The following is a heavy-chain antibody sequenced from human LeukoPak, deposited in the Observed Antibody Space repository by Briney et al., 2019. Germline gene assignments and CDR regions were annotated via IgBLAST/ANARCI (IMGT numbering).Heavy chain of an antibody. CDR1: GFTFSSYA. Sequence: GGSLRLSCAASGFTFSSYAISWVRQAPGKGLEWVSAISNRDRTYYTDSVKGRFTISRDNSKNTVHLQMSSLRAEDTAVYYCAKESPYAVGGTGRVYYFDYWGQGAPVTVSS. CDR3: AKESPYAVGGTGRVYYFDY. J-gene: IGHJ4*02. V-gene: IGHV3-23*01. D-gene: IGHD1-26*01. CDR2: ISNRDRT.